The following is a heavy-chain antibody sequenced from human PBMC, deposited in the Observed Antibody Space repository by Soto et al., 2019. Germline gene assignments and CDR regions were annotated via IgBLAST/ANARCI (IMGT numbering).Heavy chain of an antibody. D-gene: IGHD2-21*02. V-gene: IGHV4-39*01. J-gene: IGHJ4*02. Sequence: KPSETLSLTCTVTGDSINNRSYYWGWIRQPPGKGLERIGSIYYSGSTYNNPSLKSRVSMSVDTSKNQFSLKLRSVTAADTALYYCARQRTSVVTQAYFDSWGQGSLVTVSS. CDR3: ARQRTSVVTQAYFDS. CDR1: GDSINNRSYY. CDR2: IYYSGST.